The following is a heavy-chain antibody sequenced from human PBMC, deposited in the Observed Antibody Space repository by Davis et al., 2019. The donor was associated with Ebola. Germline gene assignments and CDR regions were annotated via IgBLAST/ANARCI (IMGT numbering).Heavy chain of an antibody. Sequence: GESLKISCAASGFSFNDYAMHWVRQAPGKGLELVAMILYDGRDAYYADSVKGRFTISRDDSKNTLFLQMNILGSEDTAVYYCVREIRGYYGAYWGQGTLVTVSS. J-gene: IGHJ4*02. V-gene: IGHV3-30*04. D-gene: IGHD1-26*01. CDR2: ILYDGRDA. CDR3: VREIRGYYGAY. CDR1: GFSFNDYA.